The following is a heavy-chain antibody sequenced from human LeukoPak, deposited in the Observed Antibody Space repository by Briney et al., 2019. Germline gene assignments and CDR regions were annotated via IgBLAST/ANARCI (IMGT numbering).Heavy chain of an antibody. V-gene: IGHV1-69*06. D-gene: IGHD3-9*01. Sequence: HRASVKVSCKASGYTFSSYAISWVRQAPGQGLEWMGGIIPIFGTANYAQKFQGRATITADKSTSTAYMELSSLRSEDTAVYYCARLTGYPYYYYMDVWGKGTTVTISS. CDR2: IIPIFGTA. CDR1: GYTFSSYA. CDR3: ARLTGYPYYYYMDV. J-gene: IGHJ6*03.